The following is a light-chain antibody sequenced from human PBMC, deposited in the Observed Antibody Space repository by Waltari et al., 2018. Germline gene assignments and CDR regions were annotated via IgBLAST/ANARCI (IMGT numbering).Light chain of an antibody. J-gene: IGKJ2*02. V-gene: IGKV3-20*01. CDR2: EAA. Sequence: EIALTQSPDTLSLSPGERATLSCRASQSVSSSYLAWYQQKPGQAPRLLIYEAASRATGIPDRFSGGGSGTDFTLTISRLEPEDFAVYYCQQYGTSPGTFGQGTKLEIK. CDR3: QQYGTSPGT. CDR1: QSVSSSY.